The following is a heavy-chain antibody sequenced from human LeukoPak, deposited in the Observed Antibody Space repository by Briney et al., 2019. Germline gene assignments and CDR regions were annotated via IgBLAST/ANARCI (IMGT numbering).Heavy chain of an antibody. V-gene: IGHV4-59*01. CDR2: ITHSGST. J-gene: IGHJ4*02. D-gene: IGHD5-18*01. CDR1: GGSISSYY. CDR3: ATVVDTAMIH. Sequence: SETLSLTCTVSGGSISSYYWSWIRQPPRKGLEWIGYITHSGSTNYNPSPKSRVTISLDTSKNQFSLKMSSVTAADTAMYYCATVVDTAMIHWGQGTLVTVFS.